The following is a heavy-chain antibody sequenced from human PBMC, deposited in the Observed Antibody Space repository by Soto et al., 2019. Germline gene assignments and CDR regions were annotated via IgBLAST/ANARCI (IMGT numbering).Heavy chain of an antibody. J-gene: IGHJ6*02. CDR2: ISYDGSNK. V-gene: IGHV3-30-3*01. Sequence: QVQLVESGGGVVQPGRSLRLSCAASGFTFSSYAMHWVRQAPGKGLEWVAVISYDGSNKYYADSVKGRFTISRDNSKNTLYLQMNSLRAEDTAVYYCARDYGGNSGYYYYYGMDVWGQGTTVTVSS. CDR3: ARDYGGNSGYYYYYGMDV. D-gene: IGHD4-17*01. CDR1: GFTFSSYA.